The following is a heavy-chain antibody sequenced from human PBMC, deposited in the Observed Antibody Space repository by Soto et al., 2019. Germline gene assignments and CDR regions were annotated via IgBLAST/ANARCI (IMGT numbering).Heavy chain of an antibody. CDR1: GYSFTGYY. D-gene: IGHD3-9*01. V-gene: IGHV1-2*02. CDR3: ARDVAPYYDLLTGSPPGY. J-gene: IGHJ4*02. CDR2: VNPNSGGT. Sequence: ASVKVSCKASGYSFTGYYMHWVRQAPGQGPEWMGWVNPNSGGTNYARKFQGRVTMTRDTSITTAYMELSGLRSDDTAVYYRARDVAPYYDLLTGSPPGYWGQGTLVTVSS.